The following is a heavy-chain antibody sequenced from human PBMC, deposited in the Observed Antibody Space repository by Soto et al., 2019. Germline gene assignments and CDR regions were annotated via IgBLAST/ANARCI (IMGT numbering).Heavy chain of an antibody. J-gene: IGHJ4*02. CDR1: GYTFTSYA. CDR3: AMEYCSSTSCYRDY. D-gene: IGHD2-2*02. Sequence: ASVKVSCKASGYTFTSYAMHWVRQAPGQRLEWMGRINPGHGNAKYSQKFQGRVTITTDKSTSTAYMELSSLRSEDTAVYYCAMEYCSSTSCYRDYWGQGTLVTVSS. CDR2: INPGHGNA. V-gene: IGHV1-3*01.